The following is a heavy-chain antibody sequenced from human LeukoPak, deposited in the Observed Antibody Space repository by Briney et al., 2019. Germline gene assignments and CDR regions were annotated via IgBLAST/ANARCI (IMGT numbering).Heavy chain of an antibody. D-gene: IGHD6-13*01. CDR2: ISYDGTNK. Sequence: SGGSLRLSCAASGFTFSSYGMHWVRQAPGKGLEDVAVISYDGTNKYYVDSEKGRFTISRDNSKNTLYLQMNSLRAEDTAVYYCAKDARAASGTSWFDPWGQGTLVTVSS. CDR3: AKDARAASGTSWFDP. CDR1: GFTFSSYG. J-gene: IGHJ5*02. V-gene: IGHV3-30*18.